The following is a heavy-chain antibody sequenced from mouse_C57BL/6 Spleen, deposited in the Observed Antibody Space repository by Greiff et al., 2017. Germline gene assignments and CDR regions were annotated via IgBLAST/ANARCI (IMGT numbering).Heavy chain of an antibody. Sequence: QVQLQQSGPALVKPGASVKISCKASGYAFSSSWMNWVKQRPGKGLEWIGRLYPGDGDTNYNGKFKGKATLTADKSSSTAYMQLSSLTSEDSAVYFCARCPIYYGYDDAMDYWGQGTSGTVSS. J-gene: IGHJ4*01. CDR3: ARCPIYYGYDDAMDY. CDR2: LYPGDGDT. CDR1: GYAFSSSW. V-gene: IGHV1-82*01. D-gene: IGHD2-2*01.